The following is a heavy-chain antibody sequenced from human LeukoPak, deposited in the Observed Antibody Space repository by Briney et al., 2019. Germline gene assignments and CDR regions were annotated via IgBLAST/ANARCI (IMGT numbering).Heavy chain of an antibody. V-gene: IGHV4-59*01. J-gene: IGHJ3*02. CDR1: GGSISSYY. Sequence: KPSETLSLTCTVSGGSISSYYWSWIRQPPGKGLEWIGYIYYSGSTNYNPSLKSRVTISVDTSKNQFSLKLSSVTAADTAVYYCARDYPTNYYGSGRDAFDIWGQGTMVTVSS. D-gene: IGHD3-10*01. CDR3: ARDYPTNYYGSGRDAFDI. CDR2: IYYSGST.